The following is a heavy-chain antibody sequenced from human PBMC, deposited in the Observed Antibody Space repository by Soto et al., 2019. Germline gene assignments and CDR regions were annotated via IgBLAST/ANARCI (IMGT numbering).Heavy chain of an antibody. V-gene: IGHV4-39*01. CDR3: AILGGVRLVRPLGY. Sequence: PSETLSLTYTVSGASINSTSYYWGWIRQPPGKGLEWIGSVYFSGNTYYNPSLQSRLTISVDTSKNQFSLKLSSVTAADTAVYYCAILGGVRLVRPLGYWGQGTLVTVSS. CDR2: VYFSGNT. J-gene: IGHJ4*02. CDR1: GASINSTSYY. D-gene: IGHD6-19*01.